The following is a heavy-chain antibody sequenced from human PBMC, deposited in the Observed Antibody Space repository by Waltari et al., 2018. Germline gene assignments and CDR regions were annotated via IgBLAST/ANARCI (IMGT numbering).Heavy chain of an antibody. D-gene: IGHD1-26*01. V-gene: IGHV3-21*01. Sequence: EVQLVESGGGLVKPGGSLRLSCAASGFSFSSYFMHWVRQAPGKGLEWVSSNSSSWDSRYYGESVRGRVTISRDNAKNSVSLHMHSLRAEDTAVYYCARANGVIVGATGDFDYWGQGTLVTVSS. CDR3: ARANGVIVGATGDFDY. CDR1: GFSFSSYF. CDR2: NSSSWDSR. J-gene: IGHJ4*02.